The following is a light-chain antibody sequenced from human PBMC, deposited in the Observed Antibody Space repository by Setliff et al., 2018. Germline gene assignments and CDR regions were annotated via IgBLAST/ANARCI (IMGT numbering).Light chain of an antibody. CDR2: EVS. Sequence: QSALAQPASVSGSPGQSIAVSCTGSGSDVGAYKFVSWYQQRPGKAPRLMIYEVSNRPSGVSNRFSGSKSGNTASLTISRLQTEDEADYYCTSYTISSTEVFGTGTKVTVL. CDR1: GSDVGAYKF. V-gene: IGLV2-14*01. CDR3: TSYTISSTEV. J-gene: IGLJ1*01.